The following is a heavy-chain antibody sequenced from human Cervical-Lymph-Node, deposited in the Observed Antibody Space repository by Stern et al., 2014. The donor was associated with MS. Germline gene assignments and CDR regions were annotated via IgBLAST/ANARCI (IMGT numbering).Heavy chain of an antibody. CDR1: GLTFDDYA. D-gene: IGHD6-13*01. CDR2: ISWNSDDI. J-gene: IGHJ3*02. V-gene: IGHV3-9*01. Sequence: QLVQSGGGLVQPGRSLRLSCAVSGLTFDDYAMHWVRQAPGKGLEWVSGISWNSDDIGYAESVKGRFTDSRDNVKNSLYLQMNTLRPEDTAFYYCAKDGSSSLTGGAFDIWGQGTMVTVSS. CDR3: AKDGSSSLTGGAFDI.